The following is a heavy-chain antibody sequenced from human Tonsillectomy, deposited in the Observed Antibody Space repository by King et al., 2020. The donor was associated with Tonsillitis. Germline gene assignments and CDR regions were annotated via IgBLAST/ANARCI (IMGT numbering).Heavy chain of an antibody. J-gene: IGHJ4*02. D-gene: IGHD6-19*01. CDR2: INWNGGST. CDR3: ARGGSKQWLVPDYFDY. V-gene: IGHV3-20*04. CDR1: GFRFDDNG. Sequence: EVQLVESGGGVVRPGGSLRLSCAASGFRFDDNGMSWVRQAPGKGLEWVSGINWNGGSTGYADSVKGRFTISRDNAKNSLYLQMNSLRAEDTALYYCARGGSKQWLVPDYFDYWGPGTLVTVSS.